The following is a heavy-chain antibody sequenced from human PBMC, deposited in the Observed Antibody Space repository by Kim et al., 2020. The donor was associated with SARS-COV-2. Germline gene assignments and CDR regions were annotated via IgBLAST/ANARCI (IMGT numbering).Heavy chain of an antibody. CDR3: AREADSSGYSFDY. Sequence: SVKVSCKASGGTFSSYAISWVRQAPGQGLEWMGGIIPIFGTANYAQKFQGRVTITADESTSTAYMELSSLRSEDTAVYYCAREADSSGYSFDYWGQGTLVTVSS. CDR2: IIPIFGTA. J-gene: IGHJ4*02. D-gene: IGHD3-22*01. CDR1: GGTFSSYA. V-gene: IGHV1-69*13.